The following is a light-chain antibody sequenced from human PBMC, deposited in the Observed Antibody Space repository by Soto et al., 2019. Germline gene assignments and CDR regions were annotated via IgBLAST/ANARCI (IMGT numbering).Light chain of an antibody. V-gene: IGLV2-8*01. CDR2: EVN. CDR1: TIDVGGYKY. CDR3: SSYAGSNTFV. J-gene: IGLJ1*01. Sequence: SALTQAPAASGSPGQSVTISCTGTTIDVGGYKYVSWHQQHPGKGPKLIIYEVNKRPSGVPDRFSGSKSGNTASLTVSGLQAEDEADYYCSSYAGSNTFVSGTGTKVTVL.